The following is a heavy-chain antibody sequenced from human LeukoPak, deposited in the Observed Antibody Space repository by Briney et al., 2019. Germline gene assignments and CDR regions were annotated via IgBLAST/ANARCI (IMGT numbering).Heavy chain of an antibody. Sequence: GGSLRLPCAASGFTFSSYAMSWVRQAPGKGLEWVSAISGSGGSTYYADSVKGRFTISRDNSKNTLYLQMNSLRAEDTAVYYCAKDHTVAGTYFDYWGQGTLVTVSS. CDR3: AKDHTVAGTYFDY. CDR1: GFTFSSYA. CDR2: ISGSGGST. D-gene: IGHD6-19*01. V-gene: IGHV3-23*01. J-gene: IGHJ4*02.